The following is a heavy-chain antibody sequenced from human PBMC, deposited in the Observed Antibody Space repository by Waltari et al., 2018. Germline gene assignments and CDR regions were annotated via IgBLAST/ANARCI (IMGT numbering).Heavy chain of an antibody. V-gene: IGHV1-24*01. CDR2: FDPEDCET. CDR1: GYTHTELP. CDR3: ARLGTIFGVVIMGFDY. Sequence: QVQLVRTGAAVKKPGAAVKVSRKVSGYTHTELPMHGVGQAHGKGLEGMGGFDPEDCETIYAQKFPGRVTMTEYTSTDTAYMALSSLRSEDTAVYYCARLGTIFGVVIMGFDYWGQGTLVTVSS. D-gene: IGHD3-3*01. J-gene: IGHJ4*02.